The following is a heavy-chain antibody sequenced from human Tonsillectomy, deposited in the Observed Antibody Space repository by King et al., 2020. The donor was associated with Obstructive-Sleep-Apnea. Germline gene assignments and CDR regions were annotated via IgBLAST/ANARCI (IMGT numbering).Heavy chain of an antibody. J-gene: IGHJ3*02. CDR3: ARSPYYAMLTGHYNRPFDI. V-gene: IGHV4-59*08. D-gene: IGHD3-9*01. Sequence: VQLQESGPGLVKPSETLSLTCSVSGGSISNYYWSWIRQPPGKGLEWIGYIYYSGSTNYNPSLKSRVTISVDTSKNQFSLKLSSVTAADTAVYYCARSPYYAMLTGHYNRPFDIWGQGTMATVSS. CDR1: GGSISNYY. CDR2: IYYSGST.